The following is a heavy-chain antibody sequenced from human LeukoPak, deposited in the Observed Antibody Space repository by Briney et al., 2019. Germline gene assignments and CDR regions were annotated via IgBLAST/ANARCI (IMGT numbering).Heavy chain of an antibody. J-gene: IGHJ2*01. D-gene: IGHD2-15*01. CDR2: ISGSGGST. CDR3: ARVDCSGGSCYYGWYFDL. V-gene: IGHV3-23*01. Sequence: GGSLRLSCAASGFTFSSYAMSCVRQAPGKGLEWVSAISGSGGSTYYADSVKGRFTISRDNAKNSLYLQMNSLRAEDTAVYYCARVDCSGGSCYYGWYFDLWGRGTLVTVSS. CDR1: GFTFSSYA.